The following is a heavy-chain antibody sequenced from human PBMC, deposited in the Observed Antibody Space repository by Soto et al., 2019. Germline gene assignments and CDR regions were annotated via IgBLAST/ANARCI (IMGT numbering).Heavy chain of an antibody. J-gene: IGHJ4*02. CDR2: INANSGAT. CDR1: GYTFTGHY. Sequence: VKVSCKASGYTFTGHYLHWVRQAPGQGLEWMGWINANSGATNYAQKFQGWVTLTRDTSISTTYMELNSLKFDDTAVYYCARELSSSWFDTWGQGTLVTVSS. CDR3: ARELSSSWFDT. V-gene: IGHV1-2*04. D-gene: IGHD2-2*01.